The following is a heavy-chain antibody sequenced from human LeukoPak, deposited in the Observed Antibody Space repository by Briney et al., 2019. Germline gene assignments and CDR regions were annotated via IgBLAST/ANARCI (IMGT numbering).Heavy chain of an antibody. CDR3: AREPPYYYDSSGIGHAFDT. Sequence: APVKVSCKASGGTFSSYAISWVRQAPGQGLEWMGGIIPIFGTANYAQKFQGRVTITTDESTSTAYMELSSLRSEDTAVYYCAREPPYYYDSSGIGHAFDTWGQGTMVTVSS. D-gene: IGHD3-22*01. CDR1: GGTFSSYA. V-gene: IGHV1-69*05. J-gene: IGHJ3*02. CDR2: IIPIFGTA.